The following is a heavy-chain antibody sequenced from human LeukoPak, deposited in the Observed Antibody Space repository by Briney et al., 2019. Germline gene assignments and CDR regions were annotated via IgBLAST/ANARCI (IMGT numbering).Heavy chain of an antibody. D-gene: IGHD3-16*01. Sequence: AGLSLRLSCAASVFTFSVYSMDWVRQAPGQGLVWVSRIKIDGITTSYADSVKGRFTISRANAKNTLFLKMNSLRAEDTAVYYCARVKMIAFGGVSYYYFDYWGQGTLVTVSS. V-gene: IGHV3-74*01. CDR3: ARVKMIAFGGVSYYYFDY. CDR1: VFTFSVYS. CDR2: IKIDGITT. J-gene: IGHJ4*02.